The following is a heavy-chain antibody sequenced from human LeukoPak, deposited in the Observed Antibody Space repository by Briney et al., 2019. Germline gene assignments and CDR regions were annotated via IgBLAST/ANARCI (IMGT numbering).Heavy chain of an antibody. Sequence: GGSLRLSCAASGFTFSSYGMHWVRQAPGKGLEWVAVIWYDGSDKYYADSVKGRFTISRDNSKNTLYLQMNSLRAEDTAVYYCARVRAEYSSGWYGVDYWGQGTLVTVSS. CDR3: ARVRAEYSSGWYGVDY. CDR2: IWYDGSDK. D-gene: IGHD6-19*01. J-gene: IGHJ4*02. V-gene: IGHV3-33*01. CDR1: GFTFSSYG.